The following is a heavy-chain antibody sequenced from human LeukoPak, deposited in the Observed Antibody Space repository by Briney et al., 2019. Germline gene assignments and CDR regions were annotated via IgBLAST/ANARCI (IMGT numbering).Heavy chain of an antibody. J-gene: IGHJ3*02. V-gene: IGHV1-46*01. CDR1: GYTFTSYY. CDR2: INPSGGST. Sequence: ASVQVSCKASGYTFTSYYMHWVRQAPGQGLEWMGIINPSGGSTSYAQKFQGGVTMTRDTSISTAYMELSRLRSDDTAVYYCARGFGYYGSGSASGGDAFDIWGQGTMVTVSS. CDR3: ARGFGYYGSGSASGGDAFDI. D-gene: IGHD3-10*01.